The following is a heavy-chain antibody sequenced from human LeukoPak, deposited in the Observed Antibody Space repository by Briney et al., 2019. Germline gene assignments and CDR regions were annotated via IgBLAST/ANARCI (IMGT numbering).Heavy chain of an antibody. CDR1: GYTFTSYG. D-gene: IGHD2-2*01. Sequence: ASVKVSCKASGYTFTSYGISWVRQAPGQGLEWMGWIGAYNGNTNYAQKLQGRVTMTTDTSTSTAYMELRSLRSDDTAVYYCARDRSGCSSTSCQKPYNWFDPWGQGTLVTVSS. CDR3: ARDRSGCSSTSCQKPYNWFDP. J-gene: IGHJ5*02. V-gene: IGHV1-18*01. CDR2: IGAYNGNT.